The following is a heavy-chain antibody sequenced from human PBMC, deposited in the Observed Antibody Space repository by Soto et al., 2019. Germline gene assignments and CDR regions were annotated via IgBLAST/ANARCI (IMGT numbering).Heavy chain of an antibody. J-gene: IGHJ2*01. D-gene: IGHD2-2*03. CDR1: GGTFSSYA. CDR2: IIPIFGTA. Sequence: QVQLVQSGAEVKKPGSSVKVSCKASGGTFSSYAINWVRQAPGQGLEWMGGIIPIFGTASYAQKFQGRVTITAAESTSTAYMELSSLRSEDTAVYYCARELDLPSYFDRWGRGTLVTVSS. CDR3: ARELDLPSYFDR. V-gene: IGHV1-69*12.